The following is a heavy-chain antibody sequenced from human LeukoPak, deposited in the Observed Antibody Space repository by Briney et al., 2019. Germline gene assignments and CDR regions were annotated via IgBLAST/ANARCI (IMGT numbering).Heavy chain of an antibody. D-gene: IGHD2-2*01. CDR2: IKNKTNGGTT. V-gene: IGHV3-15*01. CDR1: GFFFSSAW. CDR3: ARGLCTSTGCYQGPFDF. Sequence: GESIRLSCEASGFFFSSAWMTWVRQAPGKGLEWVGHIKNKTNGGTTDYAAPVKGRFSISRDDSKKTLYLQMSRLRTDDTAVYYCARGLCTSTGCYQGPFDFWGQGMFVTVSS. J-gene: IGHJ4*02.